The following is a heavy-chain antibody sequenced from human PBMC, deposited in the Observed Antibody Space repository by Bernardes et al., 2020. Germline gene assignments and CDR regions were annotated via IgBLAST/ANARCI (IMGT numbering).Heavy chain of an antibody. D-gene: IGHD4-4*01. V-gene: IGHV1-2*04. J-gene: IGHJ4*02. CDR1: GYTFTGFS. Sequence: ASVKVSCKASGYTFTGFSLHWVRQAPGQGLEWMGWINPNSGGTNYAQKFQGWVTMTRDTSISTAYMELSRLKSDDTAVYYCARDVATATPSLGYWGQGTLVTVSS. CDR2: INPNSGGT. CDR3: ARDVATATPSLGY.